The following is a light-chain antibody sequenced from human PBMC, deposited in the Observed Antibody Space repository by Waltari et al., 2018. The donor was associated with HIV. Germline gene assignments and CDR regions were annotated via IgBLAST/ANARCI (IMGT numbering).Light chain of an antibody. V-gene: IGLV2-18*01. J-gene: IGLJ1*01. CDR1: ITDGCSSDR. Sequence: QSALTQPPSVSGSHGPPVTISLTGTITDGCSSDRFSWYQHTPNRVPRPKIYDFNKRFSGVPHRFSGSKSGNKASLTISGLQTDDEGDYYCCLYSGLSGFVFGTGTTLTVI. CDR2: DFN. CDR3: CLYSGLSGFV.